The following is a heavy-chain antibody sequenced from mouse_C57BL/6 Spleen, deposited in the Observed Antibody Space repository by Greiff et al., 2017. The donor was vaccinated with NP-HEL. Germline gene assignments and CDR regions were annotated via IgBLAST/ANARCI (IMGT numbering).Heavy chain of an antibody. Sequence: EVKLQESGPGLVKPSQSLSLTCSVTGYSITSGYYWNWIRQFPGNKLEWMGYISYDGSNNYNPSLKNRISITRDTSKNQFFLKLNSVTTEDTATYYCAREGSSYTTHAMDYWGQGTSVTVSS. CDR1: GYSITSGYY. J-gene: IGHJ4*01. CDR3: AREGSSYTTHAMDY. D-gene: IGHD1-1*01. V-gene: IGHV3-6*01. CDR2: ISYDGSN.